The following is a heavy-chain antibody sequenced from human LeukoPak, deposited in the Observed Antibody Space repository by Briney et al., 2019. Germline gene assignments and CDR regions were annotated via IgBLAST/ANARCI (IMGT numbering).Heavy chain of an antibody. D-gene: IGHD3-10*01. J-gene: IGHJ4*02. V-gene: IGHV1-18*01. Sequence: ASVKVSCKASGYSFTTYGISWVRQAPGQGLEWMGWISANNNNTDNVQKLQGRVTMTTDTSTSTAYMELRSLRSDDTAVYYCARGSAMVRGVIGFDYWGQGTLVTVSS. CDR2: ISANNNNT. CDR3: ARGSAMVRGVIGFDY. CDR1: GYSFTTYG.